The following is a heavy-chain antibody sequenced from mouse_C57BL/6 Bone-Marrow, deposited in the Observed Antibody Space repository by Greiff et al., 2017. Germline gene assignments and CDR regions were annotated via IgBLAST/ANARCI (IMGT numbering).Heavy chain of an antibody. CDR3: ARWRWLLRGDYAMDY. V-gene: IGHV1-59*01. D-gene: IGHD2-3*01. Sequence: QVQLQQPGAELVRPGTSVKLSCKASGYTFTSYWMHWVKQRLGQGLEWIGVIDPSDSYTNYNQKFKGKATLTVDTSSSTAYMQLSSLTSEDSAVYYCARWRWLLRGDYAMDYWGQGTSVTVSS. CDR1: GYTFTSYW. CDR2: IDPSDSYT. J-gene: IGHJ4*01.